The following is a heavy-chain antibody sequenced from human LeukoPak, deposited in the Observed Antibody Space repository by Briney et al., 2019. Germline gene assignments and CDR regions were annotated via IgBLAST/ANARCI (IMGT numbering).Heavy chain of an antibody. D-gene: IGHD5-18*01. V-gene: IGHV4-59*11. CDR1: VASTASHY. CDR3: ATIKRGSTYGYFDF. J-gene: IGHJ4*02. CDR2: MFDTVST. Sequence: KPSETLSLTCTVSVASTASHYWTWLRQPPGKELEWIAYMFDTVSTKSNPSLKSRLTLSVDTSKKQLSLRLSSVTAADTAVYYCATIKRGSTYGYFDFWGQGIKVTVSS.